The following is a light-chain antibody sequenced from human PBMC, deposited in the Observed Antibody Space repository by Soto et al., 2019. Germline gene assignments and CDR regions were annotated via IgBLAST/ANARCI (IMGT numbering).Light chain of an antibody. V-gene: IGKV4-1*01. CDR1: QSVLHTSYNKNY. J-gene: IGKJ4*01. CDR3: QQSYSSPLT. Sequence: DIVMTQSPDSLAVSLGERATINCTSSQSVLHTSYNKNYLALYQQKPGHPPKVLLYWASTRESGVPDRFSGSGSGTDFTLTISDLQAEDVAVYYCQQSYSSPLTFGGGTKVEIK. CDR2: WAS.